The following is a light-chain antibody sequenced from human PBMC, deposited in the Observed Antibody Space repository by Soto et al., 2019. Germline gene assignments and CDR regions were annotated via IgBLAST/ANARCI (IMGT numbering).Light chain of an antibody. Sequence: QSALTQPPSASGSPGQSVTISCTGTSSDVGGYNYVSWYQQHPDKAPKLIIYEVTKRPSGVPDRFSGSKSGNTASLTVSGLQAEDEADYYCSSYVGCNHFDVFGTGTKLTVL. CDR1: SSDVGGYNY. CDR2: EVT. J-gene: IGLJ1*01. CDR3: SSYVGCNHFDV. V-gene: IGLV2-8*01.